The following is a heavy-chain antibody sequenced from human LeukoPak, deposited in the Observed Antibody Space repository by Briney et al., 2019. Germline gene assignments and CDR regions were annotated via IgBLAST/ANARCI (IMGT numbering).Heavy chain of an antibody. CDR1: GFTFSTYW. CDR2: INGDGSSS. J-gene: IGHJ6*04. CDR3: TRNPGMDV. Sequence: GGSLRLSCAASGFTFSTYWMHWVRQAPGKGLVWVSRINGDGSSSTYADSVKGRFTISRDNAKNTLYLQMNSLRTEDTAVYYCTRNPGMDVWGVGTTVTVSS. V-gene: IGHV3-74*01.